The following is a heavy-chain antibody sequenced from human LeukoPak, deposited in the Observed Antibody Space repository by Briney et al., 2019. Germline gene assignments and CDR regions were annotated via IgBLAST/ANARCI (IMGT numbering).Heavy chain of an antibody. CDR1: GYSISSGYY. D-gene: IGHD2-15*01. CDR3: AGDYCSGGSCYGY. J-gene: IGHJ4*02. CDR2: IYHSGST. V-gene: IGHV4-38-2*02. Sequence: SETLSLTCAVSGYSISSGYYWGWIRQPPGKGLEWIGSIYHSGSTYYNPSLKSRVTISVDTSKNQFSLELSSVTAADTAVYYCAGDYCSGGSCYGYWGQGTLVTVSS.